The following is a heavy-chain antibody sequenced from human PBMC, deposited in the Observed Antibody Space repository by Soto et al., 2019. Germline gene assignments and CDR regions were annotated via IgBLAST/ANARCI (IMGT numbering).Heavy chain of an antibody. J-gene: IGHJ4*02. V-gene: IGHV3-74*01. CDR2: INSDGSIT. Sequence: SLRLSCAASGFSFSTYWMHWVRQAPEKGLVWVSRINSDGSITNYADSVRGRFTISRDNAKNTLYLQMNSLRAEDTAVYYCARDPRPYGGNSPIDYWGQGTLVTVSS. CDR3: ARDPRPYGGNSPIDY. D-gene: IGHD4-17*01. CDR1: GFSFSTYW.